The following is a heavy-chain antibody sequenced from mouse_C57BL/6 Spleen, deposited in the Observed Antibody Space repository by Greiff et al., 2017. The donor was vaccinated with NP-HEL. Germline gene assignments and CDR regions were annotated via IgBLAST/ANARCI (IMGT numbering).Heavy chain of an antibody. J-gene: IGHJ2*01. CDR3: AREGNNDSYYFDY. CDR1: GYTFTDYY. CDR2: INPNNGGT. V-gene: IGHV1-26*01. D-gene: IGHD2-4*01. Sequence: EVQLQQSGPELVKPGASVKISCKASGYTFTDYYMNWVKQSPGKSLEWIGDINPNNGGTSYNQKFKGKATLTADKSSSTAYMELRSLTSEDSAVYYCAREGNNDSYYFDYWGQGTTLTVSS.